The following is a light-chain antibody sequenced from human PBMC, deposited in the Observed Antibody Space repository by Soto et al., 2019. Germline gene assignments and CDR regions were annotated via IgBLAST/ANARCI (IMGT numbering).Light chain of an antibody. CDR3: QQYHNRRPWT. V-gene: IGKV3-15*01. J-gene: IGKJ1*01. CDR1: KSVSLS. Sequence: ILMTQSPATLSVSPGERATLTCRASKSVSLSLAWYQMRPRQPTLLLIYGTSTRATDIPARFSGSGSGTDFTLTNSSLQSEDFPFYFCQQYHNRRPWTFGQGTKVDSK. CDR2: GTS.